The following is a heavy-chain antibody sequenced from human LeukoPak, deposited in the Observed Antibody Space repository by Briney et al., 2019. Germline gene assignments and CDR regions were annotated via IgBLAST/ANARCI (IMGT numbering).Heavy chain of an antibody. V-gene: IGHV4-59*08. CDR3: ARQGSGWYDY. J-gene: IGHJ4*02. CDR2: IYYSGST. CDR1: GGSISSYY. Sequence: SETLSLTCTVSGGSISSYYWSWIRQPPGKGLEWIGYIYYSGSTNYNPSLKSRVTISVDTSKNQFSLKLSSVTAADTAAYYCARQGSGWYDYWGQGTLVTVSS. D-gene: IGHD6-19*01.